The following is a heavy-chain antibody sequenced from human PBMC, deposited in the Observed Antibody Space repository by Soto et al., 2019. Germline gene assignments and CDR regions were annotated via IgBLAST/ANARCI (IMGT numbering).Heavy chain of an antibody. CDR1: GYTFASYY. CDR2: IDPSSGST. CDR3: ARDQGRGYDFWSGYYSAFDI. V-gene: IGHV1-46*04. D-gene: IGHD3-3*01. Sequence: QVQLVQSGAEVKKPGASVKVSCKASGYTFASYYMHWVRQAPGQGLEWMGMIDPSSGSTSYARQLEGRVTMTRDKSTSTVYVELRSLRSEDTAIFYCARDQGRGYDFWSGYYSAFDIWGQGTMVTVSS. J-gene: IGHJ3*02.